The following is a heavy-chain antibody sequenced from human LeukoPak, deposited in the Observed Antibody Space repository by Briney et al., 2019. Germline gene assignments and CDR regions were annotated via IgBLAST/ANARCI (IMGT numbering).Heavy chain of an antibody. CDR2: ISWNSDSI. Sequence: GGSLRLSCAASGFTFDDYAMHWVRQAPGKGLEWVSGISWNSDSIDYADSVKGRFTISRDNAKNSLYLQMNSLRAEDTALYYCAKDKDYYGSGSYFNWGQGTLVTVSS. CDR3: AKDKDYYGSGSYFN. D-gene: IGHD3-10*01. J-gene: IGHJ4*02. CDR1: GFTFDDYA. V-gene: IGHV3-9*01.